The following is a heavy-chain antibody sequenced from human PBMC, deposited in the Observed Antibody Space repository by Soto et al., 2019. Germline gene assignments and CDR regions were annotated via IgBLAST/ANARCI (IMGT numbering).Heavy chain of an antibody. J-gene: IGHJ4*02. V-gene: IGHV1-8*01. Sequence: GASVKVSCKASGYTFTSYDINWVRQATGQGLEWMGWMNPNSGNTGYAQKFQGRVTMTRNTSISTAYMELSSLRSEDTAVYYCARELSSSWYVNFDYWGQGTLVTVSP. CDR2: MNPNSGNT. D-gene: IGHD6-13*01. CDR1: GYTFTSYD. CDR3: ARELSSSWYVNFDY.